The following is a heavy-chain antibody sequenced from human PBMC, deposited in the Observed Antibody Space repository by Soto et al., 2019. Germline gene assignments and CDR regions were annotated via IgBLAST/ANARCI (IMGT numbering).Heavy chain of an antibody. CDR1: GDSVSSNSAA. CDR3: ARAFAIDWYTYYFDY. V-gene: IGHV6-1*01. CDR2: TYYRSKWYN. D-gene: IGHD3-9*01. Sequence: PSQTLSLTCAISGDSVSSNSAAWNWIRQSPSRGLEWLGRTYYRSKWYNDYAVSVKSRITINPDTSKNQFSLQLNSVTAADTAVYYCARAFAIDWYTYYFDYWGQGPLVTVS. J-gene: IGHJ4*02.